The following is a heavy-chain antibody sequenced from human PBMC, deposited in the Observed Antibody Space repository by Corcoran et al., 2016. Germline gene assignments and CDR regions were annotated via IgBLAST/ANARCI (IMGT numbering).Heavy chain of an antibody. CDR3: TTTVLRYFDWSEIQGPLFDY. CDR1: GFPFSNAW. D-gene: IGHD3-9*01. V-gene: IGHV3-15*07. Sequence: EVQLVESGGGLVKPGGSLRLSCAASGFPFSNAWMNWVRQAPGKGLEWVGRIKSKTDGGTTDYAAPVKGRFTISRDDSKNTLYLQMNSLKTEDTAVYYCTTTVLRYFDWSEIQGPLFDYWGQGTLVTVSS. J-gene: IGHJ4*02. CDR2: IKSKTDGGTT.